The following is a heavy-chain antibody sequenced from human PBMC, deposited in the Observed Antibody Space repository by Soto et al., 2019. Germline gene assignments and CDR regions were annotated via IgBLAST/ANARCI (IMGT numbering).Heavy chain of an antibody. CDR3: AHRYGGNYYRWYFDS. CDR1: GFSLSTSGAG. V-gene: IGHV2-5*01. CDR2: ISWKDEK. D-gene: IGHD1-26*01. Sequence: QITLKESGPTLVKPTQTLTVTCTFSGFSLSTSGAGVGWIRQSPGKAPEWLALISWKDEKRYNPGLKSRRTLTKDTSKNQVVLTMTDLDPVDTATYFCAHRYGGNYYRWYFDSWGQGTLVTVSS. J-gene: IGHJ4*02.